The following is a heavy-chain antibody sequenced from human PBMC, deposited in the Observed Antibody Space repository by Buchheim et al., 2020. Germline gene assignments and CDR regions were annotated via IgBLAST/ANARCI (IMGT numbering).Heavy chain of an antibody. CDR2: INSDGSST. CDR3: ARAPLSCTNGVCYTGWFDP. CDR1: GFSLSDFW. J-gene: IGHJ5*02. V-gene: IGHV3-74*02. Sequence: EVQLVQSGGGLVQPGGSLRLSCEVSGFSLSDFWMRWVRQAPGKGLVWVSRINSDGSSTSYADSVKGRFTISRDNAKNTLYLQMNSLRAEDTAVYYCARAPLSCTNGVCYTGWFDPWGQGTL. D-gene: IGHD2-8*01.